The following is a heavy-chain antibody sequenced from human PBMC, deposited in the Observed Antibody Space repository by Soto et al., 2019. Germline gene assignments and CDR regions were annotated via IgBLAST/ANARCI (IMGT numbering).Heavy chain of an antibody. CDR2: ISSDGSLI. Sequence: PGGSLRLSCAASVLTFSNCGMNWVRQAPGKGLEWVSYISSDGSLIQYADSVKGRFTISRDNAKNSLYLQMNSLRDEDTAVYYCATVKTRNNNWLDPWGQGTLVTVSS. J-gene: IGHJ5*02. CDR3: ATVKTRNNNWLDP. CDR1: VLTFSNCG. V-gene: IGHV3-48*02.